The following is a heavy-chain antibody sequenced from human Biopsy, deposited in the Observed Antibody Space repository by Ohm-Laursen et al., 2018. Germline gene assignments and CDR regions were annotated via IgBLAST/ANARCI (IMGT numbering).Heavy chain of an antibody. Sequence: SLRLSCTASGFTFGDSAMHWVRQASGKGLEWIGRIRSKVNNYETAYAASVTGRFTISRDDSKSTAYLQMNSLKTEDTAVYYCTTYDNSGDYRDYWGQGTQVTVSS. CDR1: GFTFGDSA. CDR2: IRSKVNNYET. J-gene: IGHJ4*02. CDR3: TTYDNSGDYRDY. V-gene: IGHV3-73*01. D-gene: IGHD4-23*01.